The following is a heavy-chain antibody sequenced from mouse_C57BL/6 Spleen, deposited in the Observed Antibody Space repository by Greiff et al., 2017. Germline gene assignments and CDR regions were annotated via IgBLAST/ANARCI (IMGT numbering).Heavy chain of an antibody. Sequence: VKLQESGAELVKPGASVKISCKASGYAFSSYWMNWVKQRPGKGLEWIGQIYPGDGDTNYNGKFKGKATLTADKSSSTAYMQLSSLTSEDSAVYFCARDHYYGSSHWYFDVWGTGTTVTVSS. CDR3: ARDHYYGSSHWYFDV. CDR2: IYPGDGDT. V-gene: IGHV1-80*01. J-gene: IGHJ1*03. D-gene: IGHD1-1*01. CDR1: GYAFSSYW.